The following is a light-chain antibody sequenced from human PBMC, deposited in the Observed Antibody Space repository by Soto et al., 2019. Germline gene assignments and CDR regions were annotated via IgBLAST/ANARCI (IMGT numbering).Light chain of an antibody. J-gene: IGLJ2*01. Sequence: QSVLTQPPSASGTPGQRVFISCSGSSSNIGGTNYAYWYQQLPGAAPKLLMHSNNLRPSGVPERISGSKSGTSASLAISGLRSEDEAVYYCSSWDDRPGAVIFGRGTK. V-gene: IGLV1-47*02. CDR2: SNN. CDR3: SSWDDRPGAVI. CDR1: SSNIGGTNY.